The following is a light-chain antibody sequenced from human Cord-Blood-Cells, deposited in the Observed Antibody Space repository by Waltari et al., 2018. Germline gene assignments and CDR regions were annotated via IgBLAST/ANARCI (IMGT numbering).Light chain of an antibody. CDR2: GAS. CDR3: QQYGSSPPYS. V-gene: IGKV3-20*01. J-gene: IGKJ2*03. CDR1: QSVSSSY. Sequence: IVLTQSPGTLSLSPGDRATLSYRVSQSVSSSYLAWYQQKPGQAPRLLIYGASSRATGIPDRFSGSGSGTDFTLTISRLEPEDFAVYYCQQYGSSPPYSFGQGTKLEIK.